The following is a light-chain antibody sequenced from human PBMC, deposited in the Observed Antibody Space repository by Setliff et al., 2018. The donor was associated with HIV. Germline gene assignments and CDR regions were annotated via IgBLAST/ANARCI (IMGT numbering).Light chain of an antibody. Sequence: QSVLTQPASVSGSPGQSITISCTGTSSDVGSYNLVSWYQQHPARAPKLIIYQATRRPSGVSNRFSGSKSGNVASLTISGLQAEDEADYYCCSNTGSNTFVFGTGTKVTVL. V-gene: IGLV2-23*01. CDR1: SSDVGSYNL. CDR3: CSNTGSNTFV. J-gene: IGLJ1*01. CDR2: QAT.